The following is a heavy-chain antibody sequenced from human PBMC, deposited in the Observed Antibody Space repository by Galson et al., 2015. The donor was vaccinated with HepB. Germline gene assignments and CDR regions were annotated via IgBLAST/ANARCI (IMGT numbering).Heavy chain of an antibody. V-gene: IGHV1-18*01. J-gene: IGHJ3*02. CDR2: ISAYNGNT. CDR1: GYTFTSYG. D-gene: IGHD3-22*01. CDR3: AREDDSLTRGAFDI. Sequence: SVKVSCKASGYTFTSYGISWVRQAPGQGLEWMGWISAYNGNTNYAQKLQGRVTMTTDTSTSTAYMELSSLRSEDTAVYYCAREDDSLTRGAFDIWGQGTMVTVSS.